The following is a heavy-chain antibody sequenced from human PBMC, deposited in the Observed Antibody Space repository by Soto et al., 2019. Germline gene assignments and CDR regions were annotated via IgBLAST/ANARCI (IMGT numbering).Heavy chain of an antibody. CDR1: GGSISSGGYY. CDR2: IYYSGST. V-gene: IGHV4-31*03. CDR3: ARDTRYCSGGSCYSGSGIDY. D-gene: IGHD2-15*01. J-gene: IGHJ4*02. Sequence: QVQLQESGPGLVKPSQTLSLTCTVSGGSISSGGYYWSWIRQHPGKGLEWIGYIYYSGSTYYNPSLKSRVTISVDTSKNQFSLKLSSVTAADTAVYYCARDTRYCSGGSCYSGSGIDYWGQGTLVTVSS.